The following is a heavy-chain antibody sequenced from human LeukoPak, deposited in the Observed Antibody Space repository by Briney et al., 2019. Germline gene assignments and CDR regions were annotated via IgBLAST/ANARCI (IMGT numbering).Heavy chain of an antibody. Sequence: GGSLRLSCAASGFTFSTYSMNWVRQAPGKGLEWVSYISSRSSSIYYADSVKGRFTVSRDNAKNSLYLQMNSLRAEDTAVYYCARDLSEPHWYTSGWSLDVWGKGTTVTVSS. CDR1: GFTFSTYS. V-gene: IGHV3-48*04. J-gene: IGHJ6*04. CDR3: ARDLSEPHWYTSGWSLDV. D-gene: IGHD6-19*01. CDR2: ISSRSSSI.